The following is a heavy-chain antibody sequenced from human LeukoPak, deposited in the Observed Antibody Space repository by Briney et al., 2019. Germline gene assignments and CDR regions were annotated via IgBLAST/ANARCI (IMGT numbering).Heavy chain of an antibody. Sequence: SVTLSLTSTVSGGSISSYYWSWIRQPRGKGLEWIGYIYYSGSTNYNPSLKSRVIISVDTSKNQFSLKLSSVTAADTAVYYCARVFGVIDSFDIWGQGTMVTVSS. CDR1: GGSISSYY. J-gene: IGHJ3*02. D-gene: IGHD3-3*01. CDR3: ARVFGVIDSFDI. V-gene: IGHV4-59*01. CDR2: IYYSGST.